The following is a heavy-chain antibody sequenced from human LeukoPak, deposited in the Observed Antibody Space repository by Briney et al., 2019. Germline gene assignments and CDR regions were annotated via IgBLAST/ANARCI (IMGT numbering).Heavy chain of an antibody. CDR2: INPSGGST. V-gene: IGHV1-46*01. CDR3: ARDITRRSSIAAAGTLDH. CDR1: GYTFTSYY. D-gene: IGHD6-13*01. Sequence: ASVKVSCKASGYTFTSYYMHWVRQAPGQGLEWMGIINPSGGSTSYAQKFQGRVTMTRDTSTSTVYMELSSLRSEDTAVYYCARDITRRSSIAAAGTLDHWGQGTLVTVSS. J-gene: IGHJ4*02.